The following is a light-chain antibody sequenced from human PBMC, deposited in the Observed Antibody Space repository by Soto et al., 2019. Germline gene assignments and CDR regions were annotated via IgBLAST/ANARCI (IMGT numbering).Light chain of an antibody. J-gene: IGKJ1*01. Sequence: EIVLTQSPGTLSLSPGERATLSCRASQSVSSSDLAWYQHKPGQAPRLLIFGASSRATGIPDRFSGSGSGTDFTLTISRLEPEDFAVYYCQQYGSSPRTFGQGTKVEIK. V-gene: IGKV3-20*01. CDR1: QSVSSSD. CDR3: QQYGSSPRT. CDR2: GAS.